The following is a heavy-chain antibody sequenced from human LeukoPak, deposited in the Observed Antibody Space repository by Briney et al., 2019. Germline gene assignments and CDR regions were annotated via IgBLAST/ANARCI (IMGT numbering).Heavy chain of an antibody. Sequence: SETLSLTCTVSGGSIGSSSYYWGWIRQPPGKGLEWIGSIYYSGSTYYNPSLKSRVTISVDTSKNQFSLKLSSVTAADTAVYYCARHSGVLLWFGGQFDPWGQGTLVTVSS. D-gene: IGHD3-10*01. CDR1: GGSIGSSSYY. CDR2: IYYSGST. J-gene: IGHJ5*02. CDR3: ARHSGVLLWFGGQFDP. V-gene: IGHV4-39*01.